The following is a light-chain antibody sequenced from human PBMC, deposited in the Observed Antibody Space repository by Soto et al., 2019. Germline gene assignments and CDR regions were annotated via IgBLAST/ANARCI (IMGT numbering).Light chain of an antibody. V-gene: IGLV2-14*03. CDR1: SSDVGGYNY. Sequence: QSALTQPASVSGSPGQSITISCTGTSSDVGGYNYVSWYQRHPGEAPKLIIYDVSNRPSGVSDRFSGSKSGNTASLTISGLQAEDEADYYCSSYTSSISYVFGTGTKATVL. J-gene: IGLJ1*01. CDR2: DVS. CDR3: SSYTSSISYV.